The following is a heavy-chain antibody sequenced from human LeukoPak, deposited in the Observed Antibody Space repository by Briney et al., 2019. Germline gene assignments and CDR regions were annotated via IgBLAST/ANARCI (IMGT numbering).Heavy chain of an antibody. D-gene: IGHD2-21*02. CDR2: ISYDGIKK. Sequence: PGGSLRLSCGASGFSFNTHAMHWVRQAPGKGLEWVAVISYDGIKKYFADSVKGRFTISRDNSKNTLYLQMNSLRAEDTAVYYCAKVYCGGDCYSHFDYWGQGSLVTVSS. V-gene: IGHV3-30*18. CDR1: GFSFNTHA. J-gene: IGHJ4*02. CDR3: AKVYCGGDCYSHFDY.